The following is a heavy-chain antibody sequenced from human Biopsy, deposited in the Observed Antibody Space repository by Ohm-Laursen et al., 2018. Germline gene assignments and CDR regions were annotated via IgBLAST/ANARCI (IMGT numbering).Heavy chain of an antibody. CDR1: GFPFTNAW. CDR3: LSNWLDP. V-gene: IGHV3-15*01. CDR2: IKSKTGGGTI. Sequence: SLRLSCAASGFPFTNAWLNRVRQAPGKGLAWVGRIKSKTGGGTIDYAESVKGRFSISRDDSKNTLYLQMNSLKTEDTAVYYCLSNWLDPWGQGTLVTVSS. J-gene: IGHJ5*02.